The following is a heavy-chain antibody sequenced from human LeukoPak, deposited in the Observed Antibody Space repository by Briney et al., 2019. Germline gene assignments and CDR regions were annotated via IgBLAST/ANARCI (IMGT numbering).Heavy chain of an antibody. J-gene: IGHJ4*02. V-gene: IGHV4-34*01. CDR3: ARVVGKYSSSWYY. CDR2: INHSGST. CDR1: GGSFSRYS. D-gene: IGHD6-13*01. Sequence: SETLSLTCAVYGGSFSRYSWSWIRQLPGKGLEWIGEINHSGSTNYNPSLKGRVTISVDTSKNQFSLKLRSVTAADTAVYYCARVVGKYSSSWYYWGQGTLVTVSS.